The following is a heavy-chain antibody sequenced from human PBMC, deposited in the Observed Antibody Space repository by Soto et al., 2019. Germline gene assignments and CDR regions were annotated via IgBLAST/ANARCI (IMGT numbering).Heavy chain of an antibody. CDR2: LYDSGTT. Sequence: QVQLQESGPGLVKPSETLSLICTVSGDSISSTSHYWSWIRQPPGKGLEWIGYLYDSGTTNYNLSLKSRVTISVDTSKNQVSLNLRSVTAADTAVYYCARTRRFGVGAWYDPWGQGTLVTVSS. D-gene: IGHD3-3*01. CDR1: GDSISSTSHY. V-gene: IGHV4-61*01. CDR3: ARTRRFGVGAWYDP. J-gene: IGHJ5*02.